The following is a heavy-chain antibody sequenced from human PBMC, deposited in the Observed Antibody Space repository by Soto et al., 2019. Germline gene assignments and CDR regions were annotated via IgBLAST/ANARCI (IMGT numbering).Heavy chain of an antibody. D-gene: IGHD3-22*01. Sequence: GGSLRLSCAASGFTFSSYGMHWVRQAPGKGLEWVAVIWYDGSNKYYADSVKGRFTISRDNSKNTLYLQMNSLRAEDTAVYYCARDTPDSSKSYYYYGMDVWGQGTTVTVSS. J-gene: IGHJ6*02. CDR2: IWYDGSNK. CDR1: GFTFSSYG. CDR3: ARDTPDSSKSYYYYGMDV. V-gene: IGHV3-33*01.